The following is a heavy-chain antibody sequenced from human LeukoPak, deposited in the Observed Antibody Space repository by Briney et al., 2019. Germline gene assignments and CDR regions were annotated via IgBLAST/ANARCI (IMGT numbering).Heavy chain of an antibody. D-gene: IGHD2-2*01. J-gene: IGHJ6*03. Sequence: PSETLSLTCTVSGGSISSYYWSWIRQPPGKGLEWIGYIYYSGSTNYNPSLKSRVTISVDTSKNQFSLKLSSVTAADTAVYYCAREAVVPAPYYYYYMDVWGKGTTVTVSS. CDR2: IYYSGST. CDR1: GGSISSYY. V-gene: IGHV4-59*12. CDR3: AREAVVPAPYYYYYMDV.